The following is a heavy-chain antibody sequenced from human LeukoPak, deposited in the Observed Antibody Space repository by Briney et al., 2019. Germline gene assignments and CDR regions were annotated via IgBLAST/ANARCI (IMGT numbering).Heavy chain of an antibody. V-gene: IGHV3-23*01. J-gene: IGHJ4*02. CDR1: GFTFSSYA. D-gene: IGHD3-22*01. CDR2: ISGSGGST. CDR3: AKDQDYYDSSGYDY. Sequence: GGSLRLSCAASGFTFSSYAMSWVRQASGKGLEWVSAISGSGGSTYYADSVKGRFTISRDNSKNTLYLQMNSLRAEDTAVYYCAKDQDYYDSSGYDYWGQGTLVTVSS.